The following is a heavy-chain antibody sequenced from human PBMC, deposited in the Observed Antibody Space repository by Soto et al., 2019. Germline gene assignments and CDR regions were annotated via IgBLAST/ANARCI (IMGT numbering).Heavy chain of an antibody. CDR1: GGSISSSSYY. CDR3: ARQGTTMVRGVRINWFDP. V-gene: IGHV4-39*01. Sequence: ETLSLTCTVSGGSISSSSYYWGWIRQPPGKGLEWIGSIYYSGSTYYNPSLKSRVTISVDTSKNQFSLKLSSVTAADTAVYYCARQGTTMVRGVRINWFDPWGQGTLVTVSS. J-gene: IGHJ5*02. CDR2: IYYSGST. D-gene: IGHD3-10*01.